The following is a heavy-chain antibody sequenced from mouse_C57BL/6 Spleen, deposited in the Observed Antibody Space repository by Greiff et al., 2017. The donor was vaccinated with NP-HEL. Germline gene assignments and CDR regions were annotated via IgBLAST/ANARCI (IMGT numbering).Heavy chain of an antibody. V-gene: IGHV1-39*01. D-gene: IGHD1-1*01. J-gene: IGHJ4*01. CDR3: ARNGGSSSYYAMDY. CDR1: GYSFTDYN. CDR2: INPNYGTT. Sequence: EVQLQESGPELVKPGASVKISCKASGYSFTDYNMNWVKQSNGKSLEWIGVINPNYGTTSYNQKFKGKATLTVDQSSSTAYMQLNSLTSEDSAVYYCARNGGSSSYYAMDYWGQGTSVTVSS.